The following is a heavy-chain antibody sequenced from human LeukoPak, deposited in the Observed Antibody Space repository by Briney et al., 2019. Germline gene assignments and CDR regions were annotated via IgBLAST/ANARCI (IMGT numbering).Heavy chain of an antibody. D-gene: IGHD6-13*01. CDR3: AGGARRQQPFDY. CDR1: GFTVSSNY. V-gene: IGHV3-66*01. Sequence: GGSLRLSCAASGFTVSSNYMSWVRQAPGKGLEWVSVIYSGGSTYYADSVKGRFTISRGNSKNTLYLQMNSLRAEDTAVYYCAGGARRQQPFDYWGQGTLVTVSS. J-gene: IGHJ4*02. CDR2: IYSGGST.